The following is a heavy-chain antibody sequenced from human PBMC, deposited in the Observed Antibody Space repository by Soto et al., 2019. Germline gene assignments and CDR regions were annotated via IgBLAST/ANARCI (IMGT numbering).Heavy chain of an antibody. V-gene: IGHV3-23*01. CDR2: IDGSGGDR. D-gene: IGHD2-15*01. CDR1: GFTFSSYA. CDR3: AKEVVAGACVETSVSDF. J-gene: IGHJ4*02. Sequence: GGSLRLSCAASGFTFSSYAMGWVRQAPGTGLEWVSVIDGSGGDRSLADSVKGRFTISRDNSKNTLYLQMDRLRVEDTATYFCAKEVVAGACVETSVSDFWGQGSPVTGSS.